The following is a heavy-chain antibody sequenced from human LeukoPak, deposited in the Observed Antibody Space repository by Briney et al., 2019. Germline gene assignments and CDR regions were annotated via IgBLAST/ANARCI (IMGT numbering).Heavy chain of an antibody. CDR3: TTFSMIVVVITD. J-gene: IGHJ4*02. V-gene: IGHV3-15*01. Sequence: GGSLRLSCAASGFTFSNAWMSWVRQAPGKGLEWVGRIKSKTDGGTTDYAAPVKGKFTISRDDSKNTLYLQMNSLKTEDTAVYYCTTFSMIVVVITDWGQGTLVTVSS. CDR2: IKSKTDGGTT. D-gene: IGHD3-22*01. CDR1: GFTFSNAW.